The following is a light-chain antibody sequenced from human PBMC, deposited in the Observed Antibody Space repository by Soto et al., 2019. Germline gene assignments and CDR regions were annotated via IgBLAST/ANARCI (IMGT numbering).Light chain of an antibody. Sequence: QSVLTQPPSASGTPGQRVTISCSGSSSNIGSNYVFWYQHLPGTAPKLLIYRNNQRPSGVPDRFSGSKSGTSAYLAISGLRSEDEADYYCAAWDDSLSGGVFGGGTKLTVL. CDR2: RNN. J-gene: IGLJ3*02. CDR1: SSNIGSNY. V-gene: IGLV1-47*01. CDR3: AAWDDSLSGGV.